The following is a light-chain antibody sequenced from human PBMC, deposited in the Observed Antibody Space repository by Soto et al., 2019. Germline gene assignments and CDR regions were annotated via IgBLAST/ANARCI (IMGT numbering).Light chain of an antibody. V-gene: IGLV2-14*01. J-gene: IGLJ1*01. CDR1: SSDVGGYNY. CDR2: DVS. CDR3: SSYTSSSTYV. Sequence: QSVLTQPASVSGCPGQSIAISCTGTSSDVGGYNYVSWYQQHPGKAPKLMVYDVSNRPSGVSNRFSGSKSGNTASLTISGLQAEDEADYYCSSYTSSSTYVFGTGTXVTVL.